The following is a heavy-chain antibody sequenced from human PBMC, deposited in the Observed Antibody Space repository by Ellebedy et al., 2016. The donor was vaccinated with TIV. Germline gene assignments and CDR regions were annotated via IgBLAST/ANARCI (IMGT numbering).Heavy chain of an antibody. V-gene: IGHV3-48*03. Sequence: PGGSLRLSCAASGFPFSSYEMNWVRQAPGKGLEWVSYISSSGSNKYYADSVKGRFTISRDKAKKSAYLQINSLRDEDTAVYYCATGLTVALDHWGQGTLVIVSS. CDR2: ISSSGSNK. CDR3: ATGLTVALDH. D-gene: IGHD2-8*01. J-gene: IGHJ4*02. CDR1: GFPFSSYE.